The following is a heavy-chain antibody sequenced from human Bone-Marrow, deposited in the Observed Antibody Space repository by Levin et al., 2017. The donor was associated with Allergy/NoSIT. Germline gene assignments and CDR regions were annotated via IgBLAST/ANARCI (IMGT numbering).Heavy chain of an antibody. J-gene: IGHJ4*01. V-gene: IGHV3-21*01. CDR2: ISGTGRHI. Sequence: GESLKISCAASGFNFASYGMNWVRQAPGKGLEWVSSISGTGRHIYLADSLKGRFTISRDNAKNSLSLQMNNLRVEDTAVFYCAKDEGPFSSSFASDGWGHGALVTVSS. CDR1: GFNFASYG. CDR3: AKDEGPFSSSFASDG. D-gene: IGHD2-2*01.